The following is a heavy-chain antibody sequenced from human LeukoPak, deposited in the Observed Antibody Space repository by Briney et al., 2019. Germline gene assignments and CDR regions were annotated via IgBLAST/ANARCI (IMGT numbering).Heavy chain of an antibody. CDR2: IYYSGST. CDR3: ARDSSSDYGMDV. D-gene: IGHD6-13*01. J-gene: IGHJ6*02. V-gene: IGHV4-31*03. Sequence: SETLSLTCTVSGGSISSGGYYWSWIRQHPGKGLEWIGYIYYSGSTYYNPSLKSRVTISVDTSKNQFSLKLSSVTAADTAVYYCARDSSSDYGMDVWGQGTTVTVSS. CDR1: GGSISSGGYY.